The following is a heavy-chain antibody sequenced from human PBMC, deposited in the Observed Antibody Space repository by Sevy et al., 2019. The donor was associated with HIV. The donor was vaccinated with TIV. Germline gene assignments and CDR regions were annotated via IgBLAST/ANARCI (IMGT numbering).Heavy chain of an antibody. D-gene: IGHD4-17*01. CDR2: IRYDGSSK. Sequence: GGSLRLSYAASGFTFSSYNMHWVRQAPGKGLEWVSFIRYDGSSKYYADSVKGRFTVSRDNSKNTLYLEMNSLRGEDTAVYNCAKDPVDGDYTITHWGQGTLVTVSS. CDR1: GFTFSSYN. J-gene: IGHJ4*02. V-gene: IGHV3-30*02. CDR3: AKDPVDGDYTITH.